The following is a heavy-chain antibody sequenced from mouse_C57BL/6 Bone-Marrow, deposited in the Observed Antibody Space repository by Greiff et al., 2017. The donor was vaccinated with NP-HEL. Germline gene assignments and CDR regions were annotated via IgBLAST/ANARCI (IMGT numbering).Heavy chain of an antibody. CDR1: GFTFSSYA. CDR2: ISDGGSYT. V-gene: IGHV5-4*01. D-gene: IGHD2-4*01. CDR3: AREYYYDYFC. Sequence: EVQVVESGGGLVKPGGSLKLSCAASGFTFSSYAMSWVRQTPEKRLEWVATISDGGSYTYYPDNVKGRFTISRDNAKNNLYLQMSHLKSEDTAMYYCAREYYYDYFCWGQGTLVTVSA. J-gene: IGHJ3*01.